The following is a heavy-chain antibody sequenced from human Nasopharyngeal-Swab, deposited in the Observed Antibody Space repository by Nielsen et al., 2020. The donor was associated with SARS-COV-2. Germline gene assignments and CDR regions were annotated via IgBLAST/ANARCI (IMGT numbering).Heavy chain of an antibody. CDR3: AGGDGFPEGDY. D-gene: IGHD5-24*01. J-gene: IGHJ4*02. CDR2: ISSSSGYT. CDR1: GFTFSDYY. V-gene: IGHV3-11*03. Sequence: GESLKISCAASGFTFSDYYMSWIRQAPGKGLEWVSYISSSSGYTNYADSVKGRFTISRDNAKNSLYLQMNSLRAEDTAVYYCAGGDGFPEGDYWGQGTLVTVSS.